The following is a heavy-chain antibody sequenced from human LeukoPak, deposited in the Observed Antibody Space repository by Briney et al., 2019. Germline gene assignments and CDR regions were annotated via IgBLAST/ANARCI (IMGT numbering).Heavy chain of an antibody. CDR1: GGSISSYY. CDR3: ARATDYDILTGFYYYYYGMDV. CDR2: INHSGST. J-gene: IGHJ6*02. D-gene: IGHD3-9*01. Sequence: SETLSLTCTVSGGSISSYYWSWIRQPPGKGLEWIGEINHSGSTNYNPSLKSRVTISVDTSKNQFSLKLSSVTAADTAVYYCARATDYDILTGFYYYYYGMDVWGQGTTVTVSS. V-gene: IGHV4-34*01.